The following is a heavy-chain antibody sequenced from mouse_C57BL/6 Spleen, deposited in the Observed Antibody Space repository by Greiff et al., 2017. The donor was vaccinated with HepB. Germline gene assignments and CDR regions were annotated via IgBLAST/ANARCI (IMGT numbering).Heavy chain of an antibody. V-gene: IGHV1-22*01. J-gene: IGHJ3*01. CDR1: GYTFTDYN. D-gene: IGHD1-1*01. CDR3: ARRDYYGSSWGFAY. CDR2: INPNNGGT. Sequence: EVQGVESGPELVKPGASVKMSCKASGYTFTDYNMHWVKQSHGKSLEWIGYINPNNGGTSYNQKFKGKATLTVNKSSSTAYMELRSLTSEDSAVYYCARRDYYGSSWGFAYWGQGTLVTVSA.